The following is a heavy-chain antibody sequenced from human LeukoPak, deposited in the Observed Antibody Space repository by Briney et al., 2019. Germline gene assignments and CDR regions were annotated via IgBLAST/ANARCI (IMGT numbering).Heavy chain of an antibody. CDR1: GYSFTNYW. J-gene: IGHJ5*02. CDR2: IYPGDSDT. D-gene: IGHD2-21*01. V-gene: IGHV5-51*01. CDR3: ARHSAPYGTITWFDP. Sequence: GESLKISCKGSGYSFTNYWIGWVRQMPGKGLEWMGIIYPGDSDTKYSPSFQGQVTISADKSISTAYLQWSGLKASDTAMYYCARHSAPYGTITWFDPWGQGTLVTVSS.